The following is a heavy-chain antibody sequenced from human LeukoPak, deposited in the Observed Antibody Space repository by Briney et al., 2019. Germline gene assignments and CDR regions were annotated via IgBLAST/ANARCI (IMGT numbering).Heavy chain of an antibody. CDR3: ARQGWSYYGLDV. D-gene: IGHD6-19*01. CDR2: INHSGRT. V-gene: IGHV4-34*01. CDR1: GRSFSGQY. Sequence: SETLSLTCTVYGRSFSGQYWSWIRQPPGKRLEWIGEINHSGRTNYISSLKSRVTISIGMSKNQFSLKLTSVTAADTAIYYCARQGWSYYGLDVWGQGTTVTVSS. J-gene: IGHJ6*02.